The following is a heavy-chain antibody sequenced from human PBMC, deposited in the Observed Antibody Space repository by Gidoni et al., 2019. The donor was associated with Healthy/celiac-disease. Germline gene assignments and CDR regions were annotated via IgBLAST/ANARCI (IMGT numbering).Heavy chain of an antibody. Sequence: QVQLQQWGAGLLRPSETLSLTCAVYGGSVSGYYWSWTRQPPGKGLEWIGEINHSGSTTYNPSLKSRVTISVDTSKNQFSLKLSSVTAADTAVYYCARPDPSHYYGMDVWGQGTTVTVSS. CDR3: ARPDPSHYYGMDV. V-gene: IGHV4-34*01. CDR2: INHSGST. J-gene: IGHJ6*02. CDR1: GGSVSGYY.